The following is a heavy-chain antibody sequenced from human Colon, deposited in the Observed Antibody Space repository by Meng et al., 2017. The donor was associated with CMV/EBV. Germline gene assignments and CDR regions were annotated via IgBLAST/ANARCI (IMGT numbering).Heavy chain of an antibody. D-gene: IGHD1-26*01. CDR1: GFTFDDFA. J-gene: IGHJ6*02. CDR3: AKDVGANFFYGLDV. Sequence: GGSLRLSCAASGFTFDDFAMHWVRQVPGKGLEWVSLISWDGGTSYYADSVKGRFTISRDNTKNSLYLQMDSLRAEDTALYYCAKDVGANFFYGLDVWGQGTTVTVSS. V-gene: IGHV3-43D*03. CDR2: ISWDGGTS.